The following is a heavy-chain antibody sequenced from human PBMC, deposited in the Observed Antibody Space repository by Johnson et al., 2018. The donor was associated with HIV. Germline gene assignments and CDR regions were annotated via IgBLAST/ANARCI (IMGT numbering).Heavy chain of an antibody. CDR2: IYGGGST. CDR1: GFTFSISW. J-gene: IGHJ3*02. CDR3: AKGPQGIATPDAFDI. Sequence: QVQLVESGGGVVQPGGSLRLSCAASGFTFSISWMHWVCQAPEKGLEWVSLIYGGGSTYSADPVKGRCTISRDTSKNTLYLQMNSLRAEDTAVYYCAKGPQGIATPDAFDIWGQGTMVTVSS. D-gene: IGHD2-21*01. V-gene: IGHV3-NL1*01.